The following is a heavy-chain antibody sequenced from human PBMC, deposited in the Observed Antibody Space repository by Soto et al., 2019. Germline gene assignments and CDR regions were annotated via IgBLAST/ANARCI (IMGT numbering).Heavy chain of an antibody. J-gene: IGHJ5*02. Sequence: EVQLLESGGGLVQPGGSLRLSCAASGFTFSSYAMSWVRQAPGKGLEWVSAISGSGGSTYYADSVKGRFTISRDNSKNTLYLQMNSLRAEDTAIYYCAKDVVPMVRGVITTHSFDPWGQGTLVTVSS. D-gene: IGHD3-10*01. CDR2: ISGSGGST. V-gene: IGHV3-23*01. CDR3: AKDVVPMVRGVITTHSFDP. CDR1: GFTFSSYA.